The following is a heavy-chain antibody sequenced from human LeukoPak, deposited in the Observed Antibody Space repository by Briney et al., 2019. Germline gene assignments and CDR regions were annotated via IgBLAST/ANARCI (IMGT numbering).Heavy chain of an antibody. Sequence: PSETLSLTCTVSGGSISSSSYYWGWIRQPPGKGLGWFGVIYYSGSTYYNPSLKSRVTISVDTSKNQFSLKLSSVTAADTAVYYCARGVTMIVVVIHDWYFDLWGRGTLVTVSS. CDR3: ARGVTMIVVVIHDWYFDL. V-gene: IGHV4-39*01. D-gene: IGHD3-22*01. J-gene: IGHJ2*01. CDR1: GGSISSSSYY. CDR2: IYYSGST.